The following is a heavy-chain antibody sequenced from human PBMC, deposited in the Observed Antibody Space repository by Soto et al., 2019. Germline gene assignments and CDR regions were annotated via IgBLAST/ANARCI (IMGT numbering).Heavy chain of an antibody. D-gene: IGHD2-15*01. V-gene: IGHV4-34*01. Sequence: SETLSLTCAVYGGSFSGYYWSWIRQPPGKGLEWIGEINHSGSTNYNPSLKSRVTISVDTSKNQFSLKLSSVTAADTAVYYCARSRYDHIVVVVAATRTGYYMDVWGKGTTVTVSS. J-gene: IGHJ6*03. CDR3: ARSRYDHIVVVVAATRTGYYMDV. CDR1: GGSFSGYY. CDR2: INHSGST.